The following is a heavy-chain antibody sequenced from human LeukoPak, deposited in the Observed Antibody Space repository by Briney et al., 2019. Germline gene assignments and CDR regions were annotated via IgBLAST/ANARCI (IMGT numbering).Heavy chain of an antibody. J-gene: IGHJ6*02. CDR2: IWYDGSNK. CDR1: GFTFSSYG. V-gene: IGHV3-30*02. Sequence: PGGSLRLSCAASGFTFSSYGMHWVRQAPGKGLEWVAVIWYDGSNKYYADSVKGRFTISRDNSKNTLYLQMNSLRAEDTAVYYCAKDSYCSSTSCYSDGMDVWGQGTTVTVSS. CDR3: AKDSYCSSTSCYSDGMDV. D-gene: IGHD2-2*01.